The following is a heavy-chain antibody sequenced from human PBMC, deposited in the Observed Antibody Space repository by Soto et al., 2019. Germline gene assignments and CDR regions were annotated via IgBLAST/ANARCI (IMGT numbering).Heavy chain of an antibody. J-gene: IGHJ4*02. V-gene: IGHV1-18*01. CDR3: ARENVLSYVDTAMVDYFDY. CDR1: GYTFNTYS. CDR2: ISGYNGDT. D-gene: IGHD5-18*01. Sequence: QVPLVQSGAEVKKPGALVKVSCKASGYTFNTYSISWVRQAPGQGLEWMGWISGYNGDTNYAQKFQGRVTMTTDTSTSTAYMELRSLRSDDTAVYYCARENVLSYVDTAMVDYFDYWGQGTLVTVSS.